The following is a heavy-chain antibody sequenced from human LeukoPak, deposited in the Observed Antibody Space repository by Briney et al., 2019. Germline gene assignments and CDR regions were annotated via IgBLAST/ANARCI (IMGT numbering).Heavy chain of an antibody. J-gene: IGHJ4*02. Sequence: PSETLSLTCTVSGGSISSYYWSWIRQPPGKGLEWIGYIYYSGSTNYNPSLKSRVTISLDTSKSQFSLKVRYVTAADTAVYYCARGLNDSWTGENYWGQGTLVTVSS. CDR2: IYYSGST. CDR1: GGSISSYY. V-gene: IGHV4-59*12. CDR3: ARGLNDSWTGENY. D-gene: IGHD3-3*01.